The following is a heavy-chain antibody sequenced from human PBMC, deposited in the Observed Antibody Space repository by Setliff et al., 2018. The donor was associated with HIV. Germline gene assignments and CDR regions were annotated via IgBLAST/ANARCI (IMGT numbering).Heavy chain of an antibody. D-gene: IGHD2-15*01. Sequence: ASVKVSCKASGYTFTSYGISWVRQAPGQGLEWMGWISAYNGNTNYAQKLQGRVTMTTDTSTSTVYMDLRSLESEDTAVYYCVREVPHSCYFDSWGQGTQVTVSS. CDR3: VREVPHSCYFDS. CDR1: GYTFTSYG. J-gene: IGHJ4*02. CDR2: ISAYNGNT. V-gene: IGHV1-18*01.